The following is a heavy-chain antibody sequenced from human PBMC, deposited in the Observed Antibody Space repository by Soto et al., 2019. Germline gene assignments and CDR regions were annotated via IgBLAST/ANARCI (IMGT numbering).Heavy chain of an antibody. J-gene: IGHJ4*02. CDR3: ARDEGGCRVTRFDC. Sequence: GGSLRLSCAASGFTFSSYEMNWVRQAPGKGLEWVSYISDNGGTIYYADSVKGRFTISRDNAKNSLYLQMNSLRVEDTAVYYCARDEGGCRVTRFDCWGQGTQVTVSS. CDR1: GFTFSSYE. V-gene: IGHV3-48*03. CDR2: ISDNGGTI. D-gene: IGHD6-19*01.